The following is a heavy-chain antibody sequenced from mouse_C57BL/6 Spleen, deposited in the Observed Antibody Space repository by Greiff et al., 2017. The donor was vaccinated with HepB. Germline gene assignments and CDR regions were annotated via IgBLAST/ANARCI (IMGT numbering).Heavy chain of an antibody. D-gene: IGHD2-2*01. CDR1: GYTFTDYY. V-gene: IGHV1-76*01. CDR3: AREGYPRLFDY. Sequence: VQGVESGAELVRPGASVKLSCKASGYTFTDYYIHWVKQRPGQGLEWIARIYPGSGNTYYNEKFKGKATLTAEKSSSTAYMQLSSLTSEDSAVYFCAREGYPRLFDYWGQGTTLTVSS. CDR2: IYPGSGNT. J-gene: IGHJ2*01.